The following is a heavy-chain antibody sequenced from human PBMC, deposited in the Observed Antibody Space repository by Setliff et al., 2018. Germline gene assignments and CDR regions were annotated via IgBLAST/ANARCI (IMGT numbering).Heavy chain of an antibody. V-gene: IGHV4-4*08. Sequence: PSETLSLTCTVSGDSITVYYWTWVRQSPGKGLEWIGYISSSGTTNYNPSLKSRVTILIDKSKNQFSLKLSAVTAADTAVYFCAREDGPNYYYYYMDIWGKGTTVTVSS. CDR3: AREDGPNYYYYYMDI. J-gene: IGHJ6*03. CDR1: GDSITVYY. CDR2: ISSSGTT. D-gene: IGHD2-8*01.